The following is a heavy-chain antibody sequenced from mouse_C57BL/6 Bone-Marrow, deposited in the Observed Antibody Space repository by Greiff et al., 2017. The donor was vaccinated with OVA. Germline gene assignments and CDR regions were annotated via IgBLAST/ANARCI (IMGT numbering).Heavy chain of an antibody. V-gene: IGHV1-4*01. J-gene: IGHJ4*01. CDR2: INPSSGYT. CDR3: ARRSYGKDAMDD. Sequence: QVQLQQSGAELARPGASVKMSCKASGYTFTSYTMHWVKQRPGQGLEWIGYINPSSGYTKYNQKFKDKATLTADKSSSTAYMQLSSLTSEDSAVYYCARRSYGKDAMDDWGQGTSVTVSS. CDR1: GYTFTSYT. D-gene: IGHD2-1*01.